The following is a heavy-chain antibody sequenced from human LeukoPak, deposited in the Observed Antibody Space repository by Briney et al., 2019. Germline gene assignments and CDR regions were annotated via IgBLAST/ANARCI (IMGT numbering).Heavy chain of an antibody. CDR2: INHSGST. CDR1: GGSFSGYY. V-gene: IGHV4-34*01. CDR3: ASLPRAYYDILTGYYSHRDY. Sequence: SETLSLTCAVYGGSFSGYYWSWIRQPPGKGLEWLGEINHSGSTNYNPSLKSRVTISVDTSKNQFSLKLSSVTAADTAVYYCASLPRAYYDILTGYYSHRDYWGQGTLVTVSS. D-gene: IGHD3-9*01. J-gene: IGHJ4*02.